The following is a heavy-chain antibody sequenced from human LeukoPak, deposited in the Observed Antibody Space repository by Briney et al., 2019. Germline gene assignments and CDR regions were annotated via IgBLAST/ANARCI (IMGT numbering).Heavy chain of an antibody. D-gene: IGHD6-13*01. Sequence: GASVKVSCKATGYTFSNYGISWVRQAPGQGLEWMGWISAYNGDTNYAQELQGRVTMTTDTSTSTAYMELRSLRSDDTAVYYCARSAERQLRYYFDYWGQGTLVTVSS. CDR2: ISAYNGDT. J-gene: IGHJ4*02. CDR1: GYTFSNYG. V-gene: IGHV1-18*01. CDR3: ARSAERQLRYYFDY.